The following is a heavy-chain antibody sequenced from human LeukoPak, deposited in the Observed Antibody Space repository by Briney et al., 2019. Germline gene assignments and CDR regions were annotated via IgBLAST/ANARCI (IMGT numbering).Heavy chain of an antibody. CDR2: SRNKAISYTT. V-gene: IGHV3-72*01. CDR1: GFTFSDHY. Sequence: GGSLRLSCAASGFTFSDHYMDWVRQAPGKGLEWVGRSRNKAISYTTEYAASVKGRFTISRDDSKNSLYLQMNSLRAEDTAVYYCARGGDSYFDYWGQGALVTVSS. D-gene: IGHD4-17*01. J-gene: IGHJ4*02. CDR3: ARGGDSYFDY.